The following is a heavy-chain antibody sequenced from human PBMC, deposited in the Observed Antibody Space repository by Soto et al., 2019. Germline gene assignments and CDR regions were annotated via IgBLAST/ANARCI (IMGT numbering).Heavy chain of an antibody. V-gene: IGHV3-23*01. CDR2: ISGSGDST. CDR1: GFTFSTYA. CDR3: AKERSSGWSFDY. J-gene: IGHJ4*02. D-gene: IGHD6-19*01. Sequence: EVQLLESGGGLVQPGGSLGLSCAASGFTFSTYAMNWVRQAPGKGLEWVSGISGSGDSTYYADSVKGRFTVSRDNSKNTLYLQMNSLRAEDTAVFYCAKERSSGWSFDYWGQGTLVTVSS.